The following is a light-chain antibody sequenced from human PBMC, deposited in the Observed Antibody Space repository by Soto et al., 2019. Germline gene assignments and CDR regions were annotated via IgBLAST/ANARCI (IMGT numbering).Light chain of an antibody. V-gene: IGKV1-27*01. CDR1: QGISNY. Sequence: DIQMTQSPSSLSASVGDRVTITCRASQGISNYLAWYQQKPGKVPKLLIYAASTWQSGVPSRFSGSGSGTDFTLTISSLQHDDVSTYYCQHYNSGPRTFGQGTKVEIK. CDR2: AAS. J-gene: IGKJ1*01. CDR3: QHYNSGPRT.